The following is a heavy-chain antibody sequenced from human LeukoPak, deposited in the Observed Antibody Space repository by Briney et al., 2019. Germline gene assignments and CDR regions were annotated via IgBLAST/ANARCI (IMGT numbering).Heavy chain of an antibody. Sequence: GGSLRLSCAASGLTLSDAWMNWVRQAPGKGLEWVGRIHSKTDGGTTDYAAPVKGRFTISRDDSKNTLSLQMNNLRIEDTAVYYCTTIEIGSDRTAFDVWGQGAMVTVSS. J-gene: IGHJ3*01. CDR3: TTIEIGSDRTAFDV. CDR1: GLTLSDAW. CDR2: IHSKTDGGTT. V-gene: IGHV3-15*01. D-gene: IGHD2/OR15-2a*01.